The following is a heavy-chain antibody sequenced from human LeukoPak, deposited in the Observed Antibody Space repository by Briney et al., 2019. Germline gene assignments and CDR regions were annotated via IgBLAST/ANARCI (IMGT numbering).Heavy chain of an antibody. CDR3: ARQHYYDSSGSPYYFDY. Sequence: PGGSLRLSCAASGFTFSIYEINWVSQAPGKWLELVSHISSSGSTIYYADSVKCRFTISRDNAKYSLYLQMNSLRAEDTAVYYCARQHYYDSSGSPYYFDYWGQGTLVTVSS. D-gene: IGHD3-22*01. CDR1: GFTFSIYE. J-gene: IGHJ4*02. V-gene: IGHV3-48*03. CDR2: ISSSGSTI.